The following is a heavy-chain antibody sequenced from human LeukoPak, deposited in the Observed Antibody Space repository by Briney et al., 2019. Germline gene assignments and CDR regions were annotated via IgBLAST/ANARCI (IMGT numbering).Heavy chain of an antibody. CDR2: ISSTGSTV. Sequence: GGSLRLPCAASGFSFSVYWMHWVRQAPGKGLEWVSYISSTGSTVFYADSVKGRFTISRDNAKNSLFLQMNSLRPEDSAVYYCARETDSTLFDYWGQGTLVTVSS. CDR3: ARETDSTLFDY. V-gene: IGHV3-48*04. D-gene: IGHD2-2*01. J-gene: IGHJ4*02. CDR1: GFSFSVYW.